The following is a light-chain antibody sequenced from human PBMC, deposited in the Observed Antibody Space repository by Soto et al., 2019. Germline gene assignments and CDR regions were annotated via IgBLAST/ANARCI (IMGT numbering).Light chain of an antibody. CDR1: QNINDY. CDR3: QQYSSHRT. Sequence: DIQMTQSPSTLSASVGDRVTITCRASQNINDYLGWYQQKPGKSPKVLIYDASTLESGVPTRFSGSGSGTEFTLTISSLQPDDFATYFCQQYSSHRTFGQGTKVQIK. J-gene: IGKJ1*01. V-gene: IGKV1-5*01. CDR2: DAS.